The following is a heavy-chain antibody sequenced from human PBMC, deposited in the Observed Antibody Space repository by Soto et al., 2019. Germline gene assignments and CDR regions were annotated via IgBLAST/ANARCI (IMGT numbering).Heavy chain of an antibody. D-gene: IGHD3-16*01. CDR2: IIPIFGTA. J-gene: IGHJ5*02. Sequence: QVQLVQSGAEVKKPGSSVKVSCKASGGTFSSYAISWVRQAPGQGLEWMGGIIPIFGTANYAQKFQGRVTITADDYTSTAYMELSGLRPEDTAVYYCATSPGGSGGRDWFDPWGQGTLVTVSS. CDR1: GGTFSSYA. V-gene: IGHV1-69*01. CDR3: ATSPGGSGGRDWFDP.